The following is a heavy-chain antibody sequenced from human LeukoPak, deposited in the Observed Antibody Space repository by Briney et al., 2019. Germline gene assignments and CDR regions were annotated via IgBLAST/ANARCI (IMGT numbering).Heavy chain of an antibody. CDR2: ISGSGGST. CDR3: AKDRRLGCSSTSCSRDGDWFDP. Sequence: PGGSLRLSCAASGFTFSSYAMSWVRQAPGKGLEWVSAISGSGGSTYYADSVKGRFTISRGNSKNTLYLQMNSLRAEDTAVYYCAKDRRLGCSSTSCSRDGDWFDPWGQGTLVTVSS. J-gene: IGHJ5*02. CDR1: GFTFSSYA. D-gene: IGHD2-2*01. V-gene: IGHV3-23*01.